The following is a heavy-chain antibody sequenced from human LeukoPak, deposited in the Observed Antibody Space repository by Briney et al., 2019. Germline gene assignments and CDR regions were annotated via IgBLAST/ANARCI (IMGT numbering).Heavy chain of an antibody. J-gene: IGHJ3*02. CDR1: GYTFTGYY. Sequence: SVKVSCKASGYTFTGYYMHWVRQAPGQGLEWMGGIIPIFGTANYAQKFQGRVTITADESTSTAYVELSSLRSEDTAVYYCARRSGSYPLRPDAFDIWGQGTMVTVSS. CDR2: IIPIFGTA. D-gene: IGHD1-26*01. CDR3: ARRSGSYPLRPDAFDI. V-gene: IGHV1-69*13.